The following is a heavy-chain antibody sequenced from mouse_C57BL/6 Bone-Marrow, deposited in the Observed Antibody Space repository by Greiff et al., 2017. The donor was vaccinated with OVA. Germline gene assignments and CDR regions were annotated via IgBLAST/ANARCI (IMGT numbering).Heavy chain of an antibody. J-gene: IGHJ3*01. CDR3: TRSPLGNWIAY. V-gene: IGHV1-5*01. CDR2: IYPGNSDT. Sequence: EVLLQQSGTVLARPGASVKMSCKTSGYTFTSYWMHWVKQRPGQGLEWIGAIYPGNSDTSYNQKFKGKAKLTAVTSSSTAYMELSSLTNDDSAVYDCTRSPLGNWIAYWGQGTLVTVSA. D-gene: IGHD3-1*01. CDR1: GYTFTSYW.